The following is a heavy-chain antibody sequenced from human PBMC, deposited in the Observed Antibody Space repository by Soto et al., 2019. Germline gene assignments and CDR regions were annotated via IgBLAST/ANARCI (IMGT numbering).Heavy chain of an antibody. V-gene: IGHV4-39*01. CDR1: GGSISSSSYY. CDR3: ARLAFSGGYYLWTFDY. J-gene: IGHJ4*02. Sequence: SETLSLTCTVSGGSISSSSYYWGWIRQPPGKGLEWIGSIYYSGSTYYNPSLKSRVTISVDTSKNQFSLKLSSVTAADTAVYYCARLAFSGGYYLWTFDYWGQGTLVTVSS. CDR2: IYYSGST. D-gene: IGHD3-3*01.